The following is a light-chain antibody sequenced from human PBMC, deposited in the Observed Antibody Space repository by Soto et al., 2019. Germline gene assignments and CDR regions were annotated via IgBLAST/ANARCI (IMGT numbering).Light chain of an antibody. V-gene: IGKV1-5*01. Sequence: DIQMTQSPSTLSASVGDRVTITCRASQSISSWLAWYQPKPGKAPKLLIYDASSLESGVPSRFSGSGSGTEFTLTISSLQPDDFATYYCQQYNSYSLTFGGGTKVDIK. CDR1: QSISSW. J-gene: IGKJ4*01. CDR2: DAS. CDR3: QQYNSYSLT.